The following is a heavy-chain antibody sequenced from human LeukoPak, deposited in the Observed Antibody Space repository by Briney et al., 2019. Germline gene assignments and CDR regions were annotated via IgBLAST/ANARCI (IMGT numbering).Heavy chain of an antibody. D-gene: IGHD2-2*01. CDR1: GFTFSSYG. CDR2: IRYDGSNK. Sequence: PGGSLRLSCAASGFTFSSYGMHWVRQAPGKGLEWVAFIRYDGSNKYYADSVKGRFTISRDNSKNTLYLQMNSLRAEDTAVYYCAKGRRVPAAWDEPLDYWGQGTLVTVSS. CDR3: AKGRRVPAAWDEPLDY. V-gene: IGHV3-30*02. J-gene: IGHJ4*02.